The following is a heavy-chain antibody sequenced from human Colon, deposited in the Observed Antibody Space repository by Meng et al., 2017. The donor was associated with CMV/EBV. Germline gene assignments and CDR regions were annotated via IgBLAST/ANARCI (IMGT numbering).Heavy chain of an antibody. V-gene: IGHV4-61*05. Sequence: SETLSLTCTVSGGSISRSSYYWSWIRQRPGEGLEWIGFIYYNGNTEYNASLKSRLTISIDTSKNQFFLNLRSVTAADTAVYHCVKIEGRCDSQSCSYYRWFDPWGQGILVTVSS. CDR3: VKIEGRCDSQSCSYYRWFDP. J-gene: IGHJ5*02. D-gene: IGHD2/OR15-2a*01. CDR1: GGSISRSSYY. CDR2: IYYNGNT.